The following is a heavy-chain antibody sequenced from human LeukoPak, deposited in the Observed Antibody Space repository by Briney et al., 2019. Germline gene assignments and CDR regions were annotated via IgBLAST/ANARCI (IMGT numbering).Heavy chain of an antibody. CDR3: ARDLGYYYDSSGYATPGTTDY. J-gene: IGHJ4*02. D-gene: IGHD3-22*01. V-gene: IGHV3-21*01. CDR2: ISSSSSYI. CDR1: GFTFSSYS. Sequence: GGSLRLSCAASGFTFSSYSMNWVRQAPGKGLEWVSSISSSSSYIYYADSVKGRFTISRDNAKNSLYLQMNSLRAEDTAVYYCARDLGYYYDSSGYATPGTTDYWGQGTLVTVSS.